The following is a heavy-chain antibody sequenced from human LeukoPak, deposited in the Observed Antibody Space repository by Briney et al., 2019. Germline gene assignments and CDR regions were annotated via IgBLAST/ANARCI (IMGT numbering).Heavy chain of an antibody. CDR1: GGSLSSYY. D-gene: IGHD2-15*01. J-gene: IGHJ4*02. Sequence: SETLSLTCTVSGGSLSSYYWSWIRQPRGKGLESIGCISYSGSTNYNPSLKSRVTISVDTSKNQFSLKLTSVTAADTAVFYCARGRIGGNYWGQGTLVTVSS. CDR2: ISYSGST. CDR3: ARGRIGGNY. V-gene: IGHV4-59*01.